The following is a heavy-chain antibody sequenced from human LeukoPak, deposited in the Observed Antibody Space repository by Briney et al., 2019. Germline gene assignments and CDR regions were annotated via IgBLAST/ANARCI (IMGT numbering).Heavy chain of an antibody. CDR1: GFTFSSYG. Sequence: GGSLRLSCAASGFTFSSYGMHWVRQAPGKGLESVAVIWYDGSNKYYADSVKGRFTISRDNSKNTLYLQMNSLRAEDTAVYYCAKIYSSSWYEDYWGQGTLVTVSS. V-gene: IGHV3-33*06. CDR3: AKIYSSSWYEDY. CDR2: IWYDGSNK. J-gene: IGHJ4*02. D-gene: IGHD6-13*01.